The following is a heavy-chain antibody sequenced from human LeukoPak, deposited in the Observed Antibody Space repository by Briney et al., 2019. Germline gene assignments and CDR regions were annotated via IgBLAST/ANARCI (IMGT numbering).Heavy chain of an antibody. Sequence: SETLSLTCTVSGGSISSYYWGWIRQPPGKGLEWIGSGSTYYNPSLKSRVTISVDTSKNQFSLKLSSVTAADTAVYYCARSGSYYSPFDYWGQGTLVTVSS. CDR3: ARSGSYYSPFDY. V-gene: IGHV4-4*09. CDR2: GST. J-gene: IGHJ4*02. CDR1: GGSISSYY. D-gene: IGHD1-26*01.